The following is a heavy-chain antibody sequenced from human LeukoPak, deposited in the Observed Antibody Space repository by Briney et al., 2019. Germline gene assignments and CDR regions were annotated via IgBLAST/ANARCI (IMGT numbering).Heavy chain of an antibody. CDR3: AREPYYDILTGYYSY. CDR2: ISAYNGNT. V-gene: IGHV1-18*01. D-gene: IGHD3-9*01. Sequence: GASVKVSCKASGYTFTSYGISWVRQAPGQGLEWMGWISAYNGNTNYAQKLQGRVTMTTDTSTSTAYMELRSLRSDDTAVYYCAREPYYDILTGYYSYWGQGTLVTVSS. J-gene: IGHJ4*02. CDR1: GYTFTSYG.